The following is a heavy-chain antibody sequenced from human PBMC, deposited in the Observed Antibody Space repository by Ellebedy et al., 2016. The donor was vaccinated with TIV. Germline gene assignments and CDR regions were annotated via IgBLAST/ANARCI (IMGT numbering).Heavy chain of an antibody. Sequence: GGSLRLSCKGSGYNFTNYWIGWVRQMPGKGLEWMGIIYPGDSDTRYSPSFQGQVTISADKSISTAYLQWSSLKASDTAMYYCARAGIDSSGYYYGNWFDPWGQGTLVTVSS. CDR3: ARAGIDSSGYYYGNWFDP. J-gene: IGHJ5*02. V-gene: IGHV5-51*01. CDR2: IYPGDSDT. CDR1: GYNFTNYW. D-gene: IGHD3-22*01.